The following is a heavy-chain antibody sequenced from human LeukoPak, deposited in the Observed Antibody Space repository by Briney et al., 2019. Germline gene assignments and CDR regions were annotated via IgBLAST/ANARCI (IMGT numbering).Heavy chain of an antibody. CDR3: ARDPTCSSTSCYTGGWFDP. D-gene: IGHD2-2*01. CDR1: GFTFSSYS. CDR2: ISSSSSTI. J-gene: IGHJ5*02. V-gene: IGHV3-48*01. Sequence: GGSLRLSCAASGFTFSSYSMNWVRQAPGKGLEWVSYISSSSSTIYYADSVKGRFTISRDNAKNSLYLQMNSLRAEDTAVYYCARDPTCSSTSCYTGGWFDPWGQGTLVTVSS.